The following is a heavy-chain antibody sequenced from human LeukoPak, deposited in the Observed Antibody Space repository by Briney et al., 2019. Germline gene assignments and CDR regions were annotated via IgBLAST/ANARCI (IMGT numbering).Heavy chain of an antibody. J-gene: IGHJ4*02. V-gene: IGHV3-23*01. D-gene: IGHD3-9*01. CDR2: ISGSGGST. CDR3: AKGFYYDNGGYFDY. CDR1: GFTFSSYA. Sequence: GGTLRLSCAASGFTFSSYAMSWVRQAPGKGLEWVSAISGSGGSTYYADSVKGRFTISRDNSKNTLYLQMNSLRAEDTAVYYCAKGFYYDNGGYFDYWGQGTLVTVSS.